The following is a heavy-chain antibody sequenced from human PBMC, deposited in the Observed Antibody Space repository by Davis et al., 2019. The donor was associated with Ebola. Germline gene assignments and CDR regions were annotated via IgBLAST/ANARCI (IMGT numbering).Heavy chain of an antibody. D-gene: IGHD3-10*01. J-gene: IGHJ2*01. Sequence: GESLKISCAASGFTFSNHYMDWVRQAPGKGLEWVGRIKNKANGYSTYYAASVTGRFTISRDDSKNSLYLQMNSLKAEDTAMYYCAGDISGGYLYFYLWGRGTLVTVSS. V-gene: IGHV3-72*01. CDR3: AGDISGGYLYFYL. CDR1: GFTFSNHY. CDR2: IKNKANGYST.